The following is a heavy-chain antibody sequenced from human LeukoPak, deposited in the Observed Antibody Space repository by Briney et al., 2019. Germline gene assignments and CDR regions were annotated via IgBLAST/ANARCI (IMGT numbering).Heavy chain of an antibody. J-gene: IGHJ4*02. CDR2: INHSGST. V-gene: IGHV4-34*01. CDR3: ATPDPYYDSSGYGL. Sequence: SETLSLTCAVYGGSFSGYYWSWIRQPPGEGLEWIGEINHSGSTNYNPSLNSRVTISVDTSKNQFSLKLSSVTAADTAVYYCATPDPYYDSSGYGLWGQGTLVTVSS. D-gene: IGHD3-22*01. CDR1: GGSFSGYY.